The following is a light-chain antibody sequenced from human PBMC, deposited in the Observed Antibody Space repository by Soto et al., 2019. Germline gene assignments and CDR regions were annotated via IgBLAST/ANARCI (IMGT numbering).Light chain of an antibody. CDR1: QSISSW. CDR3: QQYISYPSP. J-gene: IGKJ1*01. Sequence: DTQMTQSPSTLSASVGDRVTIICRASQSISSWLAWYQQKPGQAPKLLIYKASSLESGVPSRFSGSGSGTEFTLTISSLQPDDFATYYCQQYISYPSPFGQGTKVEIK. CDR2: KAS. V-gene: IGKV1-5*03.